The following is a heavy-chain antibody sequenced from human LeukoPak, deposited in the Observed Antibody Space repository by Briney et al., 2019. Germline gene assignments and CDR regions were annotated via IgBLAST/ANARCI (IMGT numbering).Heavy chain of an antibody. J-gene: IGHJ4*02. CDR3: ARDSLWFGELWGYYFDY. Sequence: GGSLRLSCAASGFTFSSYSMNWVRLAPGKGLEWVSYISSSSSTIYYADSVKGRFTISRDNAKNSLYLQMNSLRAEDTAVYYCARDSLWFGELWGYYFDYWGRGTLVTVSS. CDR1: GFTFSSYS. CDR2: ISSSSSTI. D-gene: IGHD3-10*01. V-gene: IGHV3-48*01.